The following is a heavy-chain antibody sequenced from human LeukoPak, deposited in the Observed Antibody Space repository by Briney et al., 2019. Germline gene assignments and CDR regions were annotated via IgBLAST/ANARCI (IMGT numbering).Heavy chain of an antibody. V-gene: IGHV3-23*01. CDR2: ISGSGGST. CDR3: AKDNGGSSWLNWFDP. D-gene: IGHD6-13*01. Sequence: GGSLRLSCAASGFTFSSYAMSWVRQAPGKGLEWVSAISGSGGSTYYADSVKGRFTISRDNSKDTLYLLMNSLRAEDTAVYYCAKDNGGSSWLNWFDPWGQGTLVTVSS. J-gene: IGHJ5*02. CDR1: GFTFSSYA.